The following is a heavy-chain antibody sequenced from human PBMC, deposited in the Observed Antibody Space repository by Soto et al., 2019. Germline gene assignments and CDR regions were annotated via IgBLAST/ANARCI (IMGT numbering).Heavy chain of an antibody. CDR3: ARAYGDYGNWYFDL. CDR1: GFSVSTNY. J-gene: IGHJ2*01. V-gene: IGHV3-53*01. D-gene: IGHD4-17*01. CDR2: TYTGGTT. Sequence: EVRLVESGGGLMQPGGSLRLSCAASGFSVSTNYMTWVRQAPEKGLEWVSVTYTGGTTYYADSVKGRFTISRDNSKNTLYLQLDSLIGEDTAVYYCARAYGDYGNWYFDLWGRGTLVTVSS.